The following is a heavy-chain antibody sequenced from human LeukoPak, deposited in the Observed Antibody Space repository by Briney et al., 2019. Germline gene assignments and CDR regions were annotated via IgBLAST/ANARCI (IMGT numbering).Heavy chain of an antibody. CDR1: EYTYRRDD. Sequence: SGGSLRISCAATEYTYRRDDMQWVRKATGKGLEGVTVIWYEGSKEYDADSVKGRFTTSRDNSKNSLSVQMSSMRAEDTHVYYCARGKYYYDSSGYYYRDLLYYFDYWGQGTLVTVSS. V-gene: IGHV3-33*01. J-gene: IGHJ4*02. CDR2: IWYEGSKE. D-gene: IGHD3-22*01. CDR3: ARGKYYYDSSGYYYRDLLYYFDY.